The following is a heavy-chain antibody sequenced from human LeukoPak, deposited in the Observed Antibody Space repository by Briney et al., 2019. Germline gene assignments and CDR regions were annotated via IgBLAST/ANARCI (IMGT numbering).Heavy chain of an antibody. Sequence: GGSLRLSCTSSGFTFSSFAMSWVRRAPGKGLEWVSSIGSNGADTYYADSVKGRFTISRDNPKNTLFLQMNSLRADDTAVYYCAKRSPTSTWYFDCWGQGTLVTVSS. V-gene: IGHV3-23*01. CDR3: AKRSPTSTWYFDC. D-gene: IGHD1-26*01. CDR2: IGSNGADT. J-gene: IGHJ4*02. CDR1: GFTFSSFA.